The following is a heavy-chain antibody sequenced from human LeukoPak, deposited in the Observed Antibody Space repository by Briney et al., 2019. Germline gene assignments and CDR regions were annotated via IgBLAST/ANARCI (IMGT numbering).Heavy chain of an antibody. Sequence: SETLSLTCAVYGGSFSGYYWSWIRQPPGKGLEWIGEINHSGSTNYNPSLKSRVTISVDTSKNQFSLKLSSVTAADTAVYYCARSLGDTHYYDSSGYYPGDYWGQGTLVTVSS. CDR3: ARSLGDTHYYDSSGYYPGDY. CDR2: INHSGST. V-gene: IGHV4-34*01. CDR1: GGSFSGYY. J-gene: IGHJ4*02. D-gene: IGHD3-22*01.